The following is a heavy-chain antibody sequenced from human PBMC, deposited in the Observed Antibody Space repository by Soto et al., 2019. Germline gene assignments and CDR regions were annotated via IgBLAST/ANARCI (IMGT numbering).Heavy chain of an antibody. V-gene: IGHV3-33*06. CDR3: AKGYGGSSKGWFDP. J-gene: IGHJ5*02. D-gene: IGHD2-15*01. CDR1: GFTFSSYG. CDR2: IWYDGSNK. Sequence: QVQLVESGGGVVQPGRSLRLSCAASGFTFSSYGMHWVRQAPGKGLEWVAVIWYDGSNKYYADSVKGRFTISRDNSKNTLYLQMNSLRAEDTAVYYCAKGYGGSSKGWFDPWGQGTLVTVSS.